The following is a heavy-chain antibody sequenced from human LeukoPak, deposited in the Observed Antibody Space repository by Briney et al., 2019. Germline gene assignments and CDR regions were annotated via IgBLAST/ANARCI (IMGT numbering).Heavy chain of an antibody. CDR1: SGSISSSGYY. J-gene: IGHJ5*02. V-gene: IGHV4-39*07. Sequence: SETLSLTCTVSSGSISSSGYYWSWIRQPPGKGLEWIGSIYYSGSTYYNPSLKSRVTISVDTSKNQFSLKLSSVTAADTAVYYCARDSDGSSWLNWFDPWGQGTLVTVSS. CDR2: IYYSGST. CDR3: ARDSDGSSWLNWFDP. D-gene: IGHD6-13*01.